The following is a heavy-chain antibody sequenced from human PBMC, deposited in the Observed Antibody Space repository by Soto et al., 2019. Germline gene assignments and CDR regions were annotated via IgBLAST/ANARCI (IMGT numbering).Heavy chain of an antibody. CDR3: ARDRGLNWNYL. V-gene: IGHV1-69*08. CDR2: IIPILGIA. D-gene: IGHD1-7*01. CDR1: GGTFSSYT. J-gene: IGHJ4*02. Sequence: QVQLVQSGAEVKKPGSSVKVPCKASGGTFSSYTISWVRQAPGQGLEWMGRIIPILGIANYAQKFQGRVTITADKSTNTAYMELSSLRSEDTAVYYCARDRGLNWNYLWGQGTLVTVSS.